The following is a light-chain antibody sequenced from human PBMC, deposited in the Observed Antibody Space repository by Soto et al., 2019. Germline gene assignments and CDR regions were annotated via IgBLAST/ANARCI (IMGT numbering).Light chain of an antibody. J-gene: IGKJ5*01. V-gene: IGKV1-9*01. CDR1: QGISSY. CDR2: TAS. CDR3: QQSHSYPIT. Sequence: DIQLTQSPSFLSASVGDRVTITCRASQGISSYLAWYQQKPGKAPNLLIHTASTLQTGVPSRFSGSGSGTEFTLTISSLQPEDFATYYCQQSHSYPITFGQGTRLEIK.